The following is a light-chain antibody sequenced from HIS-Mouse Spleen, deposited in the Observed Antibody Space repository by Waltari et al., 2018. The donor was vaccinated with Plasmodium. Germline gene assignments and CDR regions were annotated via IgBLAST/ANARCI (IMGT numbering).Light chain of an antibody. CDR1: ALPKKY. CDR3: YSTDSSGNHRV. Sequence: SYELTQPPSVSVSPGHTARITCAGDALPKKYAYWYQQKSGQAPVLVIYEDSKRPPGIPGRFSGSSSGTMATLTISGAQVEDEADYYCYSTDSSGNHRVFGGGTKLTVL. J-gene: IGLJ3*02. CDR2: EDS. V-gene: IGLV3-10*01.